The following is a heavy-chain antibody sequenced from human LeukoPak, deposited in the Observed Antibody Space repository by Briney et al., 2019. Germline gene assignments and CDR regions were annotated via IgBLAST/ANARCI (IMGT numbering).Heavy chain of an antibody. J-gene: IGHJ4*02. D-gene: IGHD3-10*01. CDR3: ARGSYYYGSGSYYDY. CDR1: GFTFSSYS. V-gene: IGHV3-21*01. CDR2: ISSSSSYI. Sequence: PGGSLRLSCAASGFTFSSYSMDWVRQAPGKGLEWVSSISSSSSYIYYADSVKGRFTISRDNAKNSLYLQMNSLRAEDTAVYYCARGSYYYGSGSYYDYWGQGTLVTVSS.